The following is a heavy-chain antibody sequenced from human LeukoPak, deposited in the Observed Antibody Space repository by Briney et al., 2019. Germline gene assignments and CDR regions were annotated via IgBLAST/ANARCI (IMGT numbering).Heavy chain of an antibody. Sequence: PSETLSLTCAVYGGSFSGYYWSWIRQPPGKGLEWIGEINHSGSTNYNPSLKSRVTISVDTSKNQFSLKLSSVTAADTAVYYCARLALMVRGGFHYYMDVWGKGTTVTISS. D-gene: IGHD3-10*01. V-gene: IGHV4-34*01. CDR2: INHSGST. J-gene: IGHJ6*03. CDR3: ARLALMVRGGFHYYMDV. CDR1: GGSFSGYY.